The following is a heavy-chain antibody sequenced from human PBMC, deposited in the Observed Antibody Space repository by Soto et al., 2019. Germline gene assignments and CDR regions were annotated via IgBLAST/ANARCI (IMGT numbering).Heavy chain of an antibody. CDR2: ISGYNGNT. Sequence: QVQLVQSGAEVKKPGASVKVSCKASGYTFASYGISWVRQAPGQGLEWMGGISGYNGNTKYVQRLQGRVTMSTDTTTRTAYMELRSLSSDDTAVYYCARDVTMIVEVTEGIIEYWGQGTPVTVSS. CDR3: ARDVTMIVEVTEGIIEY. CDR1: GYTFASYG. D-gene: IGHD3-22*01. J-gene: IGHJ4*02. V-gene: IGHV1-18*01.